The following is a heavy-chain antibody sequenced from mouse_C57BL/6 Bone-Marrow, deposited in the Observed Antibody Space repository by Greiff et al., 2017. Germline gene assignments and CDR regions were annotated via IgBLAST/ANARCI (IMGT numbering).Heavy chain of an antibody. CDR1: GFTFSDYG. J-gene: IGHJ2*01. V-gene: IGHV5-17*01. Sequence: EVQGVESGGGLVKPGGSLKLSCAASGFTFSDYGMHWVRQAPEKGLVWVAYISSGSSTIYYADTVKGRFTISRDNAKNTLFLQMTSLRSEDTAMYYCARQGFDYWGQGTTLTVSS. CDR3: ARQGFDY. CDR2: ISSGSSTI.